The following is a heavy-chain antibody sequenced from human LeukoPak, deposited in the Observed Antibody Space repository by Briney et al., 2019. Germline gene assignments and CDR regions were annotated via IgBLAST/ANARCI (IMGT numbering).Heavy chain of an antibody. CDR1: GFTFSSYA. J-gene: IGHJ4*02. V-gene: IGHV3-64D*06. Sequence: PGGSLRLSCSASGFTFSSYAMHWVRQAPGKGLEYVSAISSNGGSTYYADFVKGRFTISRDNSKNTLYLQMSSLRAEDTAVYYCVKDGLWFGEFRGGVGYFDYWGQGTLVTVSS. CDR3: VKDGLWFGEFRGGVGYFDY. CDR2: ISSNGGST. D-gene: IGHD3-10*01.